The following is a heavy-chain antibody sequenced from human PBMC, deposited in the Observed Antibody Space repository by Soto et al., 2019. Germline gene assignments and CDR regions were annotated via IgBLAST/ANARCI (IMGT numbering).Heavy chain of an antibody. CDR3: ERLSAYYGMDV. Sequence: GGSLRLSCAASGFTFSSYAMHWVRQAPGKGLEWVAVISYDGSNKYYADSVKGRFTISRDNSKNTLYLQMNSLRAEDTAVYYCERLSAYYGMDVWGQGTTVTVYS. V-gene: IGHV3-30-3*01. CDR1: GFTFSSYA. J-gene: IGHJ6*02. CDR2: ISYDGSNK.